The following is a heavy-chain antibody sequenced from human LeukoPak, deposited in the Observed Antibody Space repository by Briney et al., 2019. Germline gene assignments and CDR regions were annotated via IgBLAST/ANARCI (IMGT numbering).Heavy chain of an antibody. CDR1: GFTFSTYG. V-gene: IGHV3-66*01. Sequence: GGSLRLSCAASGFTFSTYGMTWVRQAPGKGLEWVSVIYSGGSTYYADSVKGRFTISRDNSKNTLYLQMNSLRAEDTAVYYCVKTTDYWGQGTLVTVSS. J-gene: IGHJ4*02. D-gene: IGHD4-11*01. CDR3: VKTTDY. CDR2: IYSGGST.